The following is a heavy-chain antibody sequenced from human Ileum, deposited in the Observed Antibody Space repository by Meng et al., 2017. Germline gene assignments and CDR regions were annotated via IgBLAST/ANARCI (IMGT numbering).Heavy chain of an antibody. V-gene: IGHV3-53*01. J-gene: IGHJ4*02. Sequence: GGGCSQPGGHQEISGEALGCIVSRTFMAWVRQAPGKGLEWVSIIHSGGNTYYADTVKGRFTISRYNSKNTVYLQMNSLRAEDTAIYYCASGHLDYWGQGTLVTVSS. CDR1: GCIVSRTF. CDR2: IHSGGNT. CDR3: ASGHLDY.